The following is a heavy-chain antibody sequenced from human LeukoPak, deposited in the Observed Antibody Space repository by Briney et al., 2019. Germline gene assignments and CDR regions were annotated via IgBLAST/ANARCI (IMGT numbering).Heavy chain of an antibody. CDR3: AKNYGGLLWHAFDI. CDR2: TYYRSKWYN. J-gene: IGHJ3*02. V-gene: IGHV6-1*01. D-gene: IGHD4-23*01. Sequence: SQTLSLTCAISGDSVSSNSAAWNWIRQSPSRGLEWLGGTYYRSKWYNDYAVSVKSRVTINPDTSKNQFSLQLNSVTPEDTAVYYCAKNYGGLLWHAFDIWGQGTMVTVSS. CDR1: GDSVSSNSAA.